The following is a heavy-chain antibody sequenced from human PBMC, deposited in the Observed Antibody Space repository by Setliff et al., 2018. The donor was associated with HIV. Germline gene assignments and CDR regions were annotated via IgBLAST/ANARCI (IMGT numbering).Heavy chain of an antibody. J-gene: IGHJ5*02. Sequence: SVKVSCKAAGGTFNNYVFSWVRKAPGRGLEWIGTIIPILDTTNYAQKFQDRVTITTDESTSTAYMVLRSLRSEATAAYYCARVYEYSDSFPPAGWFDPWGQGTLVTVSS. CDR3: ARVYEYSDSFPPAGWFDP. CDR1: GGTFNNYV. CDR2: IIPILDTT. V-gene: IGHV1-69*11. D-gene: IGHD6-6*01.